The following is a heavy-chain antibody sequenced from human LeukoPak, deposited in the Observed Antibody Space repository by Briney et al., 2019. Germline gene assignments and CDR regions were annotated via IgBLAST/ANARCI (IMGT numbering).Heavy chain of an antibody. CDR3: ARGGDSSSWALYYYYYGMDV. CDR2: IYYSGST. V-gene: IGHV4-59*01. J-gene: IGHJ6*02. D-gene: IGHD6-13*01. Sequence: PSETLSLTCTVSGGSISSYYWSWIRQPPGKGLEWIGYIYYSGSTNYNPSLKSRVTISVDTSKNQFSLKLSSVTAADTAVYYCARGGDSSSWALYYYYYGMDVWGQGTTVTVSS. CDR1: GGSISSYY.